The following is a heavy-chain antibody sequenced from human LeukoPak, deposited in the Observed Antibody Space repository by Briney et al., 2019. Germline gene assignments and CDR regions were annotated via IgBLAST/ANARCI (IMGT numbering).Heavy chain of an antibody. CDR1: GFTFSSYA. CDR2: ISGSGGST. D-gene: IGHD5-18*01. CDR3: AKDLGRRFGYSYGHDAFDI. J-gene: IGHJ3*02. V-gene: IGHV3-23*01. Sequence: PGGSLRLSCAASGFTFSSYAMSWVRQAPGKGLEWVSAISGSGGSTYYADSVKGRFTISRDNSKDTLYLQMHSLRAEDTAVYYCAKDLGRRFGYSYGHDAFDIWGQGTMVTVSS.